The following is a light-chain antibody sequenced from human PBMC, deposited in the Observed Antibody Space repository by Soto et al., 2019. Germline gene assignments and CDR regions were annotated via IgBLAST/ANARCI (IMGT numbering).Light chain of an antibody. V-gene: IGKV2-30*01. CDR1: RSLVYSDGNTY. CDR2: RVS. Sequence: DVVMTQSPLSLPVTLGQPASISCRCSRSLVYSDGNTYLNWFHQRPGQSPRRLIHRVSNRDPGVPDRFSGSGSGTDFTLKIRRVEAEDVGVYYCMQGTHWPPGTFGQGTTGDIK. J-gene: IGKJ1*01. CDR3: MQGTHWPPGT.